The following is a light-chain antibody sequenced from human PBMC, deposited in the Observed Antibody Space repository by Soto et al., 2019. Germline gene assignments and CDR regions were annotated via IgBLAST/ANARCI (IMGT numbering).Light chain of an antibody. J-gene: IGKJ1*01. V-gene: IGKV3D-11*03. Sequence: ESVLTQSPATLSLSPGERATLSCRASHSINSNLAWYQQKPGQAPRLLIYDASNRATGIPARFSGSGSGTDFTLTITSLEPEDFAVYYCQHYGYSLWTFGQGTKVDNK. CDR2: DAS. CDR1: HSINSN. CDR3: QHYGYSLWT.